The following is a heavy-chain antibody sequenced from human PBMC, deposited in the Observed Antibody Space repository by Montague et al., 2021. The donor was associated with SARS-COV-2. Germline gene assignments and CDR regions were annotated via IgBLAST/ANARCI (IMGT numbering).Heavy chain of an antibody. V-gene: IGHV4-31*03. CDR1: GDSISSSAYY. Sequence: TLSLTRTVSGDSISSSAYYWSWIRQHPGKGLEWIGYIYYTGSSYYNPTLRSRLTISVDTSKNQFSLKLNSVTAAETAVYYCARGGRAYCSGGSCYFVFDYWGQGTLVTVSS. CDR2: IYYTGSS. J-gene: IGHJ4*02. D-gene: IGHD2-15*01. CDR3: ARGGRAYCSGGSCYFVFDY.